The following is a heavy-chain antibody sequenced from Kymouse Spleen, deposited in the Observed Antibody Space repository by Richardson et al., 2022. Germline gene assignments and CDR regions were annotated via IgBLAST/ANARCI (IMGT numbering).Heavy chain of an antibody. CDR2: INHSGST. CDR3: AREEYSSSWYYYFDY. V-gene: IGHV4-34*01. J-gene: IGHJ4*02. D-gene: IGHD6-13*01. Sequence: QVQLQQWGAGLLKPSETLSLTCAVYGGSFSGYYWSWIRQPPGKGLEWIGEINHSGSTNYNPSLKSRVTISVDTSKNQFSLKLSSVTAADTAVYYCAREEYSSSWYYYFDYWGQGTLVTVSS. CDR1: GGSFSGYY.